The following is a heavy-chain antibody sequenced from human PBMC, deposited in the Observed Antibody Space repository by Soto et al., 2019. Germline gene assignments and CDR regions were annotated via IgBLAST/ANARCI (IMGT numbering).Heavy chain of an antibody. CDR2: ISGSGGST. Sequence: EVQLLESGGGLVQPGGSLRLSCAASGFAFSSYAMRWVRQAPGKGLEWVSAISGSGGSTYYADSVKGRFTISRDNSRKTLYLQMNSMRAEDTAVYYCARRGSGIYYDYWGQGTLVTVSS. J-gene: IGHJ4*02. V-gene: IGHV3-23*01. D-gene: IGHD1-26*01. CDR1: GFAFSSYA. CDR3: ARRGSGIYYDY.